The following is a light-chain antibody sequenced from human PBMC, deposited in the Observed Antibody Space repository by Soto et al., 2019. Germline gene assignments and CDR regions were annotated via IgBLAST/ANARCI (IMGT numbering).Light chain of an antibody. CDR2: RAS. CDR1: QSLGGN. Sequence: TVLTQSPGTLSLSPGERATLSCRASQSLGGNLAWYQQKPGQAPRLLIFRASSRATGVPARFSASGSGTEFTLTISGLQSEDFAVYYCQQYRNWPPWTFGPGTKVDIK. CDR3: QQYRNWPPWT. J-gene: IGKJ1*01. V-gene: IGKV3-15*01.